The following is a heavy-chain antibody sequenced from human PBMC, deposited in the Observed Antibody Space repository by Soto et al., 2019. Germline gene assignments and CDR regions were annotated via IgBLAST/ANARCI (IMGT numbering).Heavy chain of an antibody. CDR3: ARLRPGTIFGVVILGPFDY. Sequence: SETLSLTCAVSGGSISSSNWWSWVRQPPGKGLEWIGEIYHSGSTNHNPSLKSRVTISVDKSKNQFSLKLSSVTAADTAVYYCARLRPGTIFGVVILGPFDYWGQGTLVTVSS. V-gene: IGHV4-4*02. J-gene: IGHJ4*02. CDR1: GGSISSSNW. CDR2: IYHSGST. D-gene: IGHD3-3*01.